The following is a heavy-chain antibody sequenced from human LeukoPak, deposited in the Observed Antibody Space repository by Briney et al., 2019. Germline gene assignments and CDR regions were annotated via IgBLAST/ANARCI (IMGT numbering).Heavy chain of an antibody. CDR2: IIPILGIA. Sequence: ASVKVSCKASGGTFSSYTISLVRQAPGQGLEWMGRIIPILGIANYAQKFQGRVTITADKSTSTAYMELSSLRSEDTAVYYCARADYYDSSGEFDYWGQGTLVTVSS. CDR3: ARADYYDSSGEFDY. D-gene: IGHD3-22*01. CDR1: GGTFSSYT. J-gene: IGHJ4*02. V-gene: IGHV1-69*02.